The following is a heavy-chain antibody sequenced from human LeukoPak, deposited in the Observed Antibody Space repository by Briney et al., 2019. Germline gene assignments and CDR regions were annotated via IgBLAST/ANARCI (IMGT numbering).Heavy chain of an antibody. CDR3: AIRPRDSSGYYLGAFDM. Sequence: GGSLRLSCEASGFTFSSYAMSWVRQAPGKGLEWVAGIYASGSATHYADTVKGRFTISRENEKNTLYLQMNSLRAEDTAVYYCAIRPRDSSGYYLGAFDMWGQGTMVTVSS. V-gene: IGHV3-23*01. CDR2: IYASGSAT. J-gene: IGHJ3*02. D-gene: IGHD3-22*01. CDR1: GFTFSSYA.